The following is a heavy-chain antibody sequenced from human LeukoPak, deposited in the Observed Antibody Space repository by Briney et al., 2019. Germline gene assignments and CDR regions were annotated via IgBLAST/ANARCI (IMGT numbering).Heavy chain of an antibody. Sequence: GASVKVSCKASGYTFTSYDINWVRQATGQGLEWMGWMNPNSGNTNYAQKVQGRVTITADKSTSTAYMELSSLRSEDTAVYYCARAPDGGAFDIWGQGTMVTVSS. V-gene: IGHV1-8*01. J-gene: IGHJ3*02. CDR3: ARAPDGGAFDI. D-gene: IGHD3-16*01. CDR1: GYTFTSYD. CDR2: MNPNSGNT.